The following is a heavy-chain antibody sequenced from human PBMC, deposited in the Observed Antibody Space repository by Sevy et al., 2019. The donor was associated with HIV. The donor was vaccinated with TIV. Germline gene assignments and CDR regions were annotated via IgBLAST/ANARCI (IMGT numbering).Heavy chain of an antibody. CDR3: AQTWGDTYYYYGMDV. CDR1: GYTFTGYY. D-gene: IGHD3-16*01. Sequence: ASVKVSGKASGYTFTGYYMHWVRQAPGQGLEWMGRINPNSGGTNYAQKFQGRVTMTRETSIRTAYMELSRLRSDDTAVYYSAQTWGDTYYYYGMDVWGQRTTVTVSS. J-gene: IGHJ6*02. V-gene: IGHV1-2*06. CDR2: INPNSGGT.